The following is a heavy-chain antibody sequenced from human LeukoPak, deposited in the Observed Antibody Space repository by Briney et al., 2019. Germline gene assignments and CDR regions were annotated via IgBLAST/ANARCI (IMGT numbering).Heavy chain of an antibody. J-gene: IGHJ5*02. V-gene: IGHV4-59*12. CDR1: GGSISSYY. CDR2: IHYSGST. CDR3: ARGRITMVRGAPLWFDP. Sequence: SETLSLTCTVSGGSISSYYWSWIRQPPGKGLEWIGHIHYSGSTNYNPPLKSRVAISVDTSKNQFSLKLSSVTAADTAVYYCARGRITMVRGAPLWFDPWGQGTLVTVSS. D-gene: IGHD3-10*01.